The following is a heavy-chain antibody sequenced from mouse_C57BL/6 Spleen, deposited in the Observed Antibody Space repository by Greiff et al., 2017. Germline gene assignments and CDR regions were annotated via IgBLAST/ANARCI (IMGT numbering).Heavy chain of an antibody. Sequence: VQLQQSGPELVKPGASVKISCKASGYAFSSSWMNWGKQRPGKGLEGIGRRSPGDGDTNYNGKFKGKATLTADKSSSTAYMQLSSLTSEDSAVYFCARGGPYAMDYWGQGTSVTVSS. CDR1: GYAFSSSW. V-gene: IGHV1-82*01. CDR3: ARGGPYAMDY. CDR2: RSPGDGDT. J-gene: IGHJ4*01.